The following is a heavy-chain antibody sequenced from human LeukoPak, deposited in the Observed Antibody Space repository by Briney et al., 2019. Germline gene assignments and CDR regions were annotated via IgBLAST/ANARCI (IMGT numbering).Heavy chain of an antibody. CDR1: GDSVSNDNAA. D-gene: IGHD3-3*02. CDR3: ARGFSTTYGY. V-gene: IGHV6-1*01. Sequence: SQTLSLACAISGDSVSNDNAAWNWIRQSPSRGLEWLGRTYYRSKWYNDYAVSVKSRITINPDTSKNQFSLQLNSVTPEDTAVYYCARGFSTTYGYWGQGTLVTVSS. J-gene: IGHJ4*02. CDR2: TYYRSKWYN.